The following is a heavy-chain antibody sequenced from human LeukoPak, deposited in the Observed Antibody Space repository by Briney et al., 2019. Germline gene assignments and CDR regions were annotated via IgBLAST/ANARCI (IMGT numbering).Heavy chain of an antibody. CDR3: ARDWGTVPKRGLYYYYYGMDV. V-gene: IGHV3-7*01. J-gene: IGHJ6*02. CDR1: AFTFSSYW. CDR2: IKQDGSEK. Sequence: GGSLRLSCAASAFTFSSYWMNWVRQAPGKGLEWVANIKQDGSEKYYVDSVKGRFTISRDNAKNSLYLQMNSLRAEDTAVYYCARDWGTVPKRGLYYYYYGMDVWGQGTTVTVSS. D-gene: IGHD4-17*01.